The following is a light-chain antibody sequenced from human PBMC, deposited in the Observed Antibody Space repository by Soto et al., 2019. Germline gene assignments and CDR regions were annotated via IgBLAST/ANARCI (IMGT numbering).Light chain of an antibody. J-gene: IGKJ4*01. Sequence: VLTQSPATLSLYPGERATLSCRASQSVSSYLAWYQQKPGLAPRLLMYSASSRATGIPARFSGSGSGTDFTLTITSLEPEDFAVYYCQHRSNWLAFGGGTKVDI. V-gene: IGKV3-11*01. CDR1: QSVSSY. CDR3: QHRSNWLA. CDR2: SAS.